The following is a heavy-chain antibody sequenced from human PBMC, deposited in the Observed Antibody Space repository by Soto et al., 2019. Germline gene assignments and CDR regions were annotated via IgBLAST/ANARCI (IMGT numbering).Heavy chain of an antibody. D-gene: IGHD3-10*01. Sequence: GGSLRLSCTASGFTFGDYAMSWFRQAPGKGLEWVGFIRSKAYGGTTEYAASVKGRFTISRDDSKSIAYLQMNSLKTEDTAVYYCTRDSGYYGSGSLHHYYYMDVWGKGTTVTVSS. CDR2: IRSKAYGGTT. V-gene: IGHV3-49*03. CDR3: TRDSGYYGSGSLHHYYYMDV. J-gene: IGHJ6*03. CDR1: GFTFGDYA.